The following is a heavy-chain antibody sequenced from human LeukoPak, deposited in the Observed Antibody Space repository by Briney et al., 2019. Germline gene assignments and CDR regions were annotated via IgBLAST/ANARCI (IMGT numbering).Heavy chain of an antibody. D-gene: IGHD2-2*01. CDR2: IYYSGST. J-gene: IGHJ3*01. CDR1: GGSISSYY. V-gene: IGHV4-59*12. CDR3: ARSEVVPAALGAFDF. Sequence: PSETLSLTCTVSGGSISSYYWSWIRQPPGKGLEWIGYIYYSGSTNYNPSLKSRVTISVDTSKNQFSLKVSSVTAADTAVYYCARSEVVPAALGAFDFWGQGTMVTVSS.